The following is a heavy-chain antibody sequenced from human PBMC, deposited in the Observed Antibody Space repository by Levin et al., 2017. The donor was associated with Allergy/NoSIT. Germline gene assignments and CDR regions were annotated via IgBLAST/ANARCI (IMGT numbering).Heavy chain of an antibody. V-gene: IGHV3-48*03. Sequence: GESLKISCAVSGFTFSSYEMNWVRQAPGKGLEWVSYISSSGRIKSYPDSVKGRFTISRDNAKNSLYLQMNSLRVEDTAVYYCARDHQWMPDYWGQGTLVTVSS. J-gene: IGHJ4*02. D-gene: IGHD5-12*01. CDR1: GFTFSSYE. CDR2: ISSSGRIK. CDR3: ARDHQWMPDY.